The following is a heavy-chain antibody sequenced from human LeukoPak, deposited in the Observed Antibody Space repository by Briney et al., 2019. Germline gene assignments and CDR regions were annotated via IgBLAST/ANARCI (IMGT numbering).Heavy chain of an antibody. CDR1: GFTFTDYG. D-gene: IGHD1-26*01. V-gene: IGHV3-33*01. CDR3: ARDRETANWFDH. Sequence: GGSLRLSCAASGFTFTDYGIHWVRQAPGKGLEWVAVVWFDGSSKYFADSVKGRFTISRDNSNNTLFLQMNSLRVEDTAVYYCARDRETANWFDHWGQGTLVTVAS. CDR2: VWFDGSSK. J-gene: IGHJ5*02.